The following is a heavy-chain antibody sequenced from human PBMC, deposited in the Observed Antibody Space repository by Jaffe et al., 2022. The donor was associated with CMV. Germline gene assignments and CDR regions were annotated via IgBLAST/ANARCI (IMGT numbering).Heavy chain of an antibody. Sequence: EVQLLESGGGLVQPGGSLRLSCAASGFTFSSYAMSWVRQAPGKGLEWVSAISGSGGSTYYADSVKGRFTISRDNSKNTLYLQMNSLRAEDTAVYYCAKGAKDYGGNPTSDAPEVGAFDIWGQGTMVTVSS. CDR1: GFTFSSYA. D-gene: IGHD4-17*01. J-gene: IGHJ3*02. V-gene: IGHV3-23*01. CDR3: AKGAKDYGGNPTSDAPEVGAFDI. CDR2: ISGSGGST.